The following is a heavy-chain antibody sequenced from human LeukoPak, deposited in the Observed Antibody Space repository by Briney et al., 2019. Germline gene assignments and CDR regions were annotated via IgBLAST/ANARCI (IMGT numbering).Heavy chain of an antibody. CDR1: GFTFSDYG. J-gene: IGHJ4*02. D-gene: IGHD3-22*01. V-gene: IGHV3-30*02. CDR3: ATDTYYYDSSGLYYFAY. CDR2: IRYDGGSE. Sequence: GGSLRLSCTASGFTFSDYGMHWVRQAPGKGLEWVSFIRYDGGSEHYADSVKGRFTISRDDSKNTLSLQMNSLRAEDTALYYCATDTYYYDSSGLYYFAYWGRGTLFTVSS.